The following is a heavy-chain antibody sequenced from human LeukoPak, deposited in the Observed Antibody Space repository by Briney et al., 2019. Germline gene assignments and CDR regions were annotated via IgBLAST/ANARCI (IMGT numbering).Heavy chain of an antibody. CDR2: INAGNGNT. V-gene: IGHV1-3*01. D-gene: IGHD6-19*01. J-gene: IGHJ3*02. Sequence: ASVKVSCKASGYTFTSYAMHWVRQAPGQRLEWMGWINAGNGNTKHSQKFQGRVTITRDTSASTAYRELSSLRSEDTAVYYCARGSGWYLDAFDIWGQGTMVTVSS. CDR1: GYTFTSYA. CDR3: ARGSGWYLDAFDI.